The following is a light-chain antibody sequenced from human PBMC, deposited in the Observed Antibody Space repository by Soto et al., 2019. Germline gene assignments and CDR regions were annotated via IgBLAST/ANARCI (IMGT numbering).Light chain of an antibody. CDR1: QRINKW. CDR2: DAS. CDR3: QQYSSYSAWT. Sequence: DIQMTQSPSTLSASIGDRVTITCRASQRINKWLAWHQQKPGKAPKLLIYDASRLQSGVPPRFSGSGSGTEFTLTITSLQPDDNATYYCQQYSSYSAWTFGEGTKVEIK. V-gene: IGKV1-5*01. J-gene: IGKJ1*01.